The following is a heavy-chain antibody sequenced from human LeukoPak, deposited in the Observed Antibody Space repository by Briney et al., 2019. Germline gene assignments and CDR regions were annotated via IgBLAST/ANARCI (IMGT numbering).Heavy chain of an antibody. Sequence: GGSLRLSCAASGFTFSDYSMKWVRQAPGKGLEWVSFISSSSTYINYADSVKGRFTISRDNANNSLYLQMNSLRVEDTAVYYCARAREYCSGRTCYHYYGMDVWGQGTTVTVSS. CDR2: ISSSSTYI. CDR3: ARAREYCSGRTCYHYYGMDV. V-gene: IGHV3-21*01. CDR1: GFTFSDYS. J-gene: IGHJ6*02. D-gene: IGHD2-15*01.